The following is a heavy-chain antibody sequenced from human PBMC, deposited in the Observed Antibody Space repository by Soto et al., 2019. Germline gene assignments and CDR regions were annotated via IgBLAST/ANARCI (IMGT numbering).Heavy chain of an antibody. CDR2: IYHRGST. Sequence: QLQLQESGSGLVEPSQTLSLTCAVSGGSISSCGYSWSWIRQPPGKGLEWIGYIYHRGSTYYNTSHKGRVTISVDRSKNQFSLKLSSLTAADTAVYYCARGAENFDYWGQGTLVTVSS. D-gene: IGHD6-19*01. CDR1: GGSISSCGYS. J-gene: IGHJ4*02. CDR3: ARGAENFDY. V-gene: IGHV4-30-2*01.